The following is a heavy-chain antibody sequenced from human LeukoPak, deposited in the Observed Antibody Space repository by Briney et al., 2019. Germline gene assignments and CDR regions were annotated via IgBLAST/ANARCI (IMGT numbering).Heavy chain of an antibody. V-gene: IGHV4-61*02. CDR3: AGTRRYCSGGSCYNWFDP. D-gene: IGHD2-15*01. CDR1: GGSISSDTYY. Sequence: SQTLSLTCTVSGGSISSDTYYWSWIRQPAGKGLECIGRIYASGNSNYNASLKSRVTISIDTSKNQFSLRLNSVIATDTAVYYCAGTRRYCSGGSCYNWFDPWGQGILVTVSS. J-gene: IGHJ5*02. CDR2: IYASGNS.